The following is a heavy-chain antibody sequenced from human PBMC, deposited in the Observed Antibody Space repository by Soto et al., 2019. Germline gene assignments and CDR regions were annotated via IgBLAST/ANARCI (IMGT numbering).Heavy chain of an antibody. J-gene: IGHJ4*02. V-gene: IGHV3-21*01. CDR1: GFTFSSYS. CDR2: ISSSSSYI. D-gene: IGHD3-22*01. Sequence: PGVSLRLSCAASGFTFSSYSMNWVRQAPGKWLEWVSSISSSSSYIYYADSVKGRFTISRDNAKNSLYLQMNSLRAEDTAVYYCAREGYYDSSGCIDYWGQGTLVTVSS. CDR3: AREGYYDSSGCIDY.